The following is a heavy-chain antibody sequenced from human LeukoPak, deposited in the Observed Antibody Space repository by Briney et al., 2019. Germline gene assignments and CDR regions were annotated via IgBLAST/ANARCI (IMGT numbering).Heavy chain of an antibody. V-gene: IGHV4-59*12. J-gene: IGHJ4*02. Sequence: SESLSLTCSVSGGSIINDYWNWIRQPPGKGLEWIGYIYYTGNMLYSPPLKSRVTISVDTSKNQFSLKLKSVTAADTAVYYCARGGDRSSWSIDYWGQGTLVTVSS. CDR1: GGSIINDY. CDR3: ARGGDRSSWSIDY. D-gene: IGHD6-13*01. CDR2: IYYTGNM.